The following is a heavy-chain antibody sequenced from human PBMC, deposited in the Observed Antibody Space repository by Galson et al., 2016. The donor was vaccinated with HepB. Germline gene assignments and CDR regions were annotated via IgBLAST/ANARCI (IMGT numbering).Heavy chain of an antibody. CDR1: GFTFSNLV. CDR2: ISHTGHGI. J-gene: IGHJ4*02. D-gene: IGHD3-22*01. Sequence: SLRLSCAVSGFTFSNLVMTWVRQAPGKGLEWVSSISHTGHGIYYTESVKGRFTISRDNSKNTLYLQMNSLRAEDTAVYYCARGDYYDSSGLNSWGQGTLVTVSS. V-gene: IGHV3-23*01. CDR3: ARGDYYDSSGLNS.